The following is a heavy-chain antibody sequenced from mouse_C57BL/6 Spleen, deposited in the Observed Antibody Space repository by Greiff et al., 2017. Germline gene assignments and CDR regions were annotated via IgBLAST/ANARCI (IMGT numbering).Heavy chain of an antibody. Sequence: VHVKQSGAELVRPGASVKLSCTASGFNIKDDYMHWVKQRPEQGLEWIGWIDPENGDTEYASKFQGKATITADTSSNTAYLQLSSLTSEDTAVYYCTNDFAYWGQGTLVTVSA. CDR2: IDPENGDT. J-gene: IGHJ3*01. CDR1: GFNIKDDY. CDR3: TNDFAY. V-gene: IGHV14-4*01.